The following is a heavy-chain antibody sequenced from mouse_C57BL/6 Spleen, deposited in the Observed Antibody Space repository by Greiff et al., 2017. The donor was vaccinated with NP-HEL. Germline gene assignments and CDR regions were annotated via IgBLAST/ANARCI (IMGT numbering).Heavy chain of an antibody. CDR2: ISNLAYSI. CDR1: GFTFSDYG. V-gene: IGHV5-15*04. J-gene: IGHJ4*01. CDR3: ARGLTTVVAPYAMDY. Sequence: EVKLEESGGGLVQPGGSLKLSCAASGFTFSDYGMAWVRQAPRKGPEWVAFISNLAYSIYYADTVTGRFTISRENAKNTLYLEMSSLRSEDTAMYYCARGLTTVVAPYAMDYWGQGTSVTVSS. D-gene: IGHD1-1*01.